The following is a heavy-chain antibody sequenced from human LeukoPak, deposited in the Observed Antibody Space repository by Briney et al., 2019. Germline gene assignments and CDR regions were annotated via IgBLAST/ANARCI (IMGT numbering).Heavy chain of an antibody. V-gene: IGHV1-8*03. CDR3: ARARVLLWFGDENWFDP. CDR2: MNPNSGNT. J-gene: IGHJ5*02. Sequence: ASVKVSRKASAYTYTSYDINWVRQATGQGLEWMGWMNPNSGNTGYAQKFQGRVTITRNTSISTAYMELSSLRSEDTAVYYCARARVLLWFGDENWFDPWGQGTLVTVSS. D-gene: IGHD3-10*01. CDR1: AYTYTSYD.